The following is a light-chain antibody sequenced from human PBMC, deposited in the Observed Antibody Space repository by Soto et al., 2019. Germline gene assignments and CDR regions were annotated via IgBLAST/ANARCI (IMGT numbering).Light chain of an antibody. J-gene: IGLJ1*01. Sequence: QSVLTRPPSVSGAPGQRVTISCTGSSSNIGAGYDVHWYQQVPGTAPKLLIYGNSNRPSGVPDRFSGSKSGTSASLAITGLQAEDEADYYCQSYDSSLSGYVFGTGTKLTVL. V-gene: IGLV1-40*01. CDR2: GNS. CDR3: QSYDSSLSGYV. CDR1: SSNIGAGYD.